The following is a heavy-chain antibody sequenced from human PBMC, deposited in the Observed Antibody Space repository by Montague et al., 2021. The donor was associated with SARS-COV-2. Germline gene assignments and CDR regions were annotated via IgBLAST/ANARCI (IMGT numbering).Heavy chain of an antibody. J-gene: IGHJ4*02. Sequence: CAISGDSVAINVATCNWIKQSPSSGLQWLVRTYYRSKRYNDYAESVKSRITIDPDTSKHQFSLHLNSVTPEDTAVYYCARIPVGSKYYFDFWGQGTLVTVSS. CDR1: GDSVAINVAT. CDR2: TYYRSKRYN. V-gene: IGHV6-1*01. CDR3: ARIPVGSKYYFDF. D-gene: IGHD2-2*01.